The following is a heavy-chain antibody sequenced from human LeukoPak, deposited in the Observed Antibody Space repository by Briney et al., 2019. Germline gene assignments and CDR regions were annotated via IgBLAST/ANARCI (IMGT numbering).Heavy chain of an antibody. D-gene: IGHD4-11*01. CDR2: ISYDGSNK. V-gene: IGHV3-30*04. Sequence: GGSLRLSCAASGFTFSSYVIHWVRQAPGKGLEWVAVISYDGSNKYYADSVKGRFTISRDNSKNTLYLQMNSLRSEDTAVYYCARRTTKKNYSDFILDYWGQGTLVTVSS. CDR1: GFTFSSYV. J-gene: IGHJ4*02. CDR3: ARRTTKKNYSDFILDY.